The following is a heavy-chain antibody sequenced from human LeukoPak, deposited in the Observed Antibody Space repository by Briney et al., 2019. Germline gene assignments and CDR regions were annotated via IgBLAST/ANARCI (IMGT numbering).Heavy chain of an antibody. Sequence: SGGSLRLSCAASGFTFSSYGMHWVRQAPGKGLEWVAFIRYDGSNKYYADSVKGRFTISRDNAKNSLYLQMNSLRAEDTAVYYCARDSSIAAAVSDYWGQGTLVTVSS. CDR3: ARDSSIAAAVSDY. J-gene: IGHJ4*02. CDR2: IRYDGSNK. V-gene: IGHV3-30*02. D-gene: IGHD6-13*01. CDR1: GFTFSSYG.